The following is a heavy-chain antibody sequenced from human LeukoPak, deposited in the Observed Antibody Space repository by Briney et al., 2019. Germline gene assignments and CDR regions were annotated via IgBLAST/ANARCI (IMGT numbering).Heavy chain of an antibody. CDR3: ARSGRWLGYFDY. V-gene: IGHV4-61*01. CDR2: IYYSGST. CDR1: GGSVSSGSYY. Sequence: SETLSLTCTVSGGSVSSGSYYWSWIRQPPGKGLEWIGYIYYSGSTNYNPSLKSRVTISEDTSKNQFSLKLSSVTAADTAVYYCARSGRWLGYFDYWGQGTLVTVSS. J-gene: IGHJ4*02. D-gene: IGHD3-10*01.